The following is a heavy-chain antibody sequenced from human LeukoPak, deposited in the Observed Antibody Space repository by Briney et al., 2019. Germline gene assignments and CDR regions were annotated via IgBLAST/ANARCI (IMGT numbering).Heavy chain of an antibody. CDR2: IYSGGST. Sequence: GGSLRLSCAASGFTVSSNYMSWVRQATGKGLEWVSVIYSGGSTYYADSVKGRFSISRDNSKNTLYLQMNCLRAEDTAVYYCARGRQYSTGWYYFDYWGQGTLVTVSS. CDR3: ARGRQYSTGWYYFDY. CDR1: GFTVSSNY. V-gene: IGHV3-53*01. J-gene: IGHJ4*02. D-gene: IGHD6-19*01.